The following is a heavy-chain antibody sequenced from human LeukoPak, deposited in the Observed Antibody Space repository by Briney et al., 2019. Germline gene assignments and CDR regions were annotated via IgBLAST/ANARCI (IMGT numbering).Heavy chain of an antibody. CDR1: GGSFSGYY. J-gene: IGHJ5*02. CDR2: INHSGST. CDR3: AAQDVNWFDP. D-gene: IGHD2-15*01. V-gene: IGHV4-34*01. Sequence: SETLSLTCAVYGGSFSGYYWSWIRQPPGKGLEWIGEINHSGSTNYNPSLKSRVTISVDTSKNQFSLKLSSVTAADTAVYYCAAQDVNWFDPWGQGTLVTVSS.